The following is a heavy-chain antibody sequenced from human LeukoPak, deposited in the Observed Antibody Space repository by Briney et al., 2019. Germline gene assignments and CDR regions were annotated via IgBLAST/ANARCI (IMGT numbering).Heavy chain of an antibody. V-gene: IGHV3-21*01. D-gene: IGHD6-13*01. CDR1: GFTFSSYS. J-gene: IGHJ4*02. CDR3: ARERAAAGNPADY. Sequence: GGSLRLSCAASGFTFSSYSMNWVRQAPGKGLEWVSSISSSSSYIYYADSVKGRFTISRDNAKNSLYLQMNSLRAEDTAVYYCARERAAAGNPADYWGQGTLVTVSS. CDR2: ISSSSSYI.